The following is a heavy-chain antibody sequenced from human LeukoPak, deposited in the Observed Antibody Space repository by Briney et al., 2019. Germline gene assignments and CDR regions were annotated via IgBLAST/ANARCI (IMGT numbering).Heavy chain of an antibody. J-gene: IGHJ4*02. V-gene: IGHV3-21*01. CDR2: ISSSSSYI. CDR1: GFTFSSYS. Sequence: GGSLRLSCAASGFTFSSYSMNWVRQAPGKGLEWVSSISSSSSYIYYADSVKGRFTISRDNAKNSLYLQMNSLRAEDTAVYYCARDLDSSAPTFDYWGQGTLVTVSS. CDR3: ARDLDSSAPTFDY. D-gene: IGHD3-22*01.